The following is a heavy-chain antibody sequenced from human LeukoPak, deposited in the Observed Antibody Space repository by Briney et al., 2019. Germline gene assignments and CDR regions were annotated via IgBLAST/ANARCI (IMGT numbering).Heavy chain of an antibody. D-gene: IGHD6-6*01. Sequence: ASVEVSCKASGYTFTSYGISWVRQAPGQGLEWMGWISAYNGNTNYAQKLQGKVTMTTDTSTSTAYMELRSLRSDDTAVYYCARDQRWAQLVPSGSACFDYWGQGTLVTVS. CDR1: GYTFTSYG. V-gene: IGHV1-18*01. CDR3: ARDQRWAQLVPSGSACFDY. J-gene: IGHJ4*02. CDR2: ISAYNGNT.